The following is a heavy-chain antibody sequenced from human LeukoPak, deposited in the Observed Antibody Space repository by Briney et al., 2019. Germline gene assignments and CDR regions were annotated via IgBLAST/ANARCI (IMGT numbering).Heavy chain of an antibody. CDR2: IYPYSGDT. J-gene: IGHJ4*02. Sequence: ASVTVSCKASGYTFTGYYIHWVRQAPGQGLEWMGWIYPYSGDTNYAQNFQGRVTMTSDTSFTTAYMVLGGLRPDDTALYYCARGGGYSTSWYEAYWGQGTLVTVSS. CDR3: ARGGGYSTSWYEAY. V-gene: IGHV1-2*02. CDR1: GYTFTGYY. D-gene: IGHD6-13*01.